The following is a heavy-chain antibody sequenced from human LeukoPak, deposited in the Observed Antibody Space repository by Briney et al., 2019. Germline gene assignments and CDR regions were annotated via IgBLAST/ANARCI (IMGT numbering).Heavy chain of an antibody. Sequence: GGSLRLSCAASGFTFSSYSMNWVRQAPGKGLEWVSYIRSSGITVYYADSVKGRFIMSRDNAKNSLFLQMNSLRAEDTAVYYCARDQTRGFDLWGRGTLVTVSS. CDR1: GFTFSSYS. D-gene: IGHD4-11*01. CDR2: IRSSGITV. CDR3: ARDQTRGFDL. J-gene: IGHJ2*01. V-gene: IGHV3-48*04.